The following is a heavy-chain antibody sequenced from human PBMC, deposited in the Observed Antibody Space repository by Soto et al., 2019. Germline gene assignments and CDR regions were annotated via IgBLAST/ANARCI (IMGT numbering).Heavy chain of an antibody. Sequence: SETLSLTCNVSGGSISNFHLSWIRQPPGKGLEWIGYIYYSGNYYNPSLTRRVSMSLDKSNNQFLLHLKSVTAADTALYFCALGGYNYGRPYNFWGQGTRVTVSS. CDR1: GGSISNFH. J-gene: IGHJ4*02. CDR3: ALGGYNYGRPYNF. CDR2: IYYSGN. V-gene: IGHV4-59*01. D-gene: IGHD5-18*01.